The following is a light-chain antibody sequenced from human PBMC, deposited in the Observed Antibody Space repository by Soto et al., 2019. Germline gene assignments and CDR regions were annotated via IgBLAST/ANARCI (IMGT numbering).Light chain of an antibody. Sequence: EIVLTQSPATLSLSPGERATLSCRASQSVSSYLAWYQPKPGQAPRLLIYYISTRATGIPARFSGSGSGTDFTLTISSLEPEDFAVYYCQQRSNWPPITFGQGTRLEIK. CDR1: QSVSSY. CDR3: QQRSNWPPIT. J-gene: IGKJ5*01. CDR2: YIS. V-gene: IGKV3-11*01.